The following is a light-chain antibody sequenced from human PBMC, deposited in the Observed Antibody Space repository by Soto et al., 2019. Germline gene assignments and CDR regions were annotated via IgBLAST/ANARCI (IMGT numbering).Light chain of an antibody. V-gene: IGKV3-20*01. CDR3: QQYGSSPPYT. CDR1: QGVSGNY. J-gene: IGKJ2*01. Sequence: EIVLTQSPGTLSLSPGERATISCRASQGVSGNYLAWYQEKPRQSPRVLIYGASDRATGIPDRFSGSGSGTDFTLTITRLEPEDFAVYYCQQYGSSPPYTFGQGTKLEIK. CDR2: GAS.